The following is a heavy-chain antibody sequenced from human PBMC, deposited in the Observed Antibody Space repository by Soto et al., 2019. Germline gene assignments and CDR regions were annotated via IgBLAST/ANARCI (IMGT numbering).Heavy chain of an antibody. J-gene: IGHJ3*01. CDR2: IYYSGST. V-gene: IGHV4-59*12. CDR1: GGSISSYY. D-gene: IGHD2-15*01. CDR3: AGVECEGDHYDLLYV. Sequence: SETLSLTCTVYGGSISSYYWSWIRQPPGKGLEWIGYIYYSGSTNYNPSLKTRVTMSLDTAKNHLSLKLSSVTAADTAVYYCAGVECEGDHYDLLYVSGQG.